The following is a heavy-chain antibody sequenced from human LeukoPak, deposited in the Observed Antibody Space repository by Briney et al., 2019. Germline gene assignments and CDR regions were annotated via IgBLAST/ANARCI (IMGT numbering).Heavy chain of an antibody. CDR1: GGSFSGYY. D-gene: IGHD3-10*01. Sequence: PSETLSLTCAVCGGSFSGYYWCWIRQPPAQGLEWIGEINHSGSTNYNPSLNSRVTISVDTSKIQFSLKLSSVTAADTAVYYCARGGAYYYGSGTHTRWNYWGQGTLVTVSS. J-gene: IGHJ4*02. CDR2: INHSGST. V-gene: IGHV4-34*01. CDR3: ARGGAYYYGSGTHTRWNY.